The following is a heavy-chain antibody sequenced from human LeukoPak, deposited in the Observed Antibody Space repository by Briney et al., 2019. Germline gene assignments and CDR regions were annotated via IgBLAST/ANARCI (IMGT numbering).Heavy chain of an antibody. CDR2: INLSGGST. J-gene: IGHJ6*03. V-gene: IGHV1-46*01. Sequence: ASVKVSCKASGYTFTSYYMHWVRQAPGQGLEWMGIINLSGGSTNYAQKFQGRVTMTRDTSTNTVYMELSSLRSEDTAVYYCARGPSITMVRGGQWYYYMDVWGKGTTVTISS. CDR3: ARGPSITMVRGGQWYYYMDV. CDR1: GYTFTSYY. D-gene: IGHD3-10*01.